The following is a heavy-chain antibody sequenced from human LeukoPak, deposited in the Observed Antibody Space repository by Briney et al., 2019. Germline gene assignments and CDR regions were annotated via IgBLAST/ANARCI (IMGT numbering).Heavy chain of an antibody. CDR2: ISYDGSNK. D-gene: IGHD1-20*01. CDR1: RFTFSNYG. Sequence: PGRSLRLSCAASRFTFSNYGMHWVRQAPGKGLEWVAFISYDGSNKYYADSVKGRFTISRDNSKNTLYLQMNSLRVEDSAVYYCAKTGNYNWNGFDYWGQGTLVTVSS. J-gene: IGHJ4*02. V-gene: IGHV3-30*18. CDR3: AKTGNYNWNGFDY.